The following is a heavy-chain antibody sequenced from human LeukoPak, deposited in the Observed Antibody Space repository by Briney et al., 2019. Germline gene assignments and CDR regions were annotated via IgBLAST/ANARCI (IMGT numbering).Heavy chain of an antibody. D-gene: IGHD6-19*01. V-gene: IGHV1-2*02. CDR3: ARAGRAGTRYYYYGMDV. J-gene: IGHJ6*02. Sequence: ASVKVSCKASGYTFTGYYMHWVRQAPGQGLEWMGWINPNSGGTNYAQKFQGRVTMTRDTSISTAYMELSRLRSGDTAVYYCARAGRAGTRYYYYGMDVWGQGTTVTVSS. CDR1: GYTFTGYY. CDR2: INPNSGGT.